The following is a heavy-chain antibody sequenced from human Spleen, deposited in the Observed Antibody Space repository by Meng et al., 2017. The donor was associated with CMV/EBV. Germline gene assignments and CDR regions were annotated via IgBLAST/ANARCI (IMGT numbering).Heavy chain of an antibody. J-gene: IGHJ6*02. CDR2: ISSSGSKI. CDR3: ARSRGPPYFFGMDV. V-gene: IGHV3-11*01. Sequence: GGYLRLSCAASDFIFSDYYMTWIRQAPGKGLEWVSHISSSGSKIYYADSVKGRFTISRDNAKNSLHLQMNSLRAEDMAVYYCARSRGPPYFFGMDVWGQGTTVTVSS. CDR1: DFIFSDYY.